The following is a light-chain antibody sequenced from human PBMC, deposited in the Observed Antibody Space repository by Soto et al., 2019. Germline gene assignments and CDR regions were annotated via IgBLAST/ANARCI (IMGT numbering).Light chain of an antibody. CDR1: QGIAGS. CDR3: QQVKSYPRT. V-gene: IGKV1-9*01. J-gene: IGKJ4*01. Sequence: DIQLTQSPSFLSASVGDRVTITCRASQGIAGSLAWYQQKPGKPPKLLIYAESTLQSGVPSRFSGSGSGTRGTLTISSLQPEDFVTYYCQQVKSYPRTFGGGTRVEIK. CDR2: AES.